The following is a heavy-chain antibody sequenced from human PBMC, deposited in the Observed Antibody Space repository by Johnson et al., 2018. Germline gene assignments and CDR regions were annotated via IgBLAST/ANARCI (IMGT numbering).Heavy chain of an antibody. J-gene: IGHJ6*03. CDR3: TRDHHSSGWYGEGSSSSGVVSTENYYYMDV. Sequence: VQLVQSGGGLVQPVRSLRLSCTASGFTFGDYAMSWFRQAPGKGLEWVGFIRSKAYGGTTEYAASVKGRFTIPRDDSKSIAYLQMNSLKTEDTAVYYCTRDHHSSGWYGEGSSSSGVVSTENYYYMDVWGKGTTVTVSS. D-gene: IGHD6-19*01. CDR1: GFTFGDYA. V-gene: IGHV3-49*03. CDR2: IRSKAYGGTT.